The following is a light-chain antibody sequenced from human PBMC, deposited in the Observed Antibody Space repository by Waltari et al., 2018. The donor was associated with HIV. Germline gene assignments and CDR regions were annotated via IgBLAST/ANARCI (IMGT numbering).Light chain of an antibody. CDR3: QAWDSSTVV. CDR2: EDN. CDR1: KLGNKY. V-gene: IGLV3-1*01. J-gene: IGLJ2*01. Sequence: SYEVTQPPSVSVSPGQTASITCSGHKLGNKYTAWYQQKPGQSPVLVIYEDNKRRSGASGRFSGSNAGDTANLTISGNQAMDEADYYCQAWDSSTVVFGGGTRLTVL.